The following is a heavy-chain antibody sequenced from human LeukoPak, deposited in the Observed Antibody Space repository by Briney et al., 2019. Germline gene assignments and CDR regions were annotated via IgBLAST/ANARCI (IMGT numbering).Heavy chain of an antibody. J-gene: IGHJ4*02. D-gene: IGHD6-19*01. CDR2: ISGSGGST. CDR3: AKERNGLWYSSGLFDY. V-gene: IGHV3-23*01. Sequence: PGGSLRLSCAASGFTFSSYAMSWVRQAPGKGLEWVSAISGSGGSTYYADSVKGRFTISRDNSKNTLYLQMNSLGAEDTAVYYCAKERNGLWYSSGLFDYWGQGTLVTVSS. CDR1: GFTFSSYA.